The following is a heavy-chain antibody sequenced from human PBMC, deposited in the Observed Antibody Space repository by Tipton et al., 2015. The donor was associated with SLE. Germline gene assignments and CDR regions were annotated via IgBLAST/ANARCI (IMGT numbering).Heavy chain of an antibody. V-gene: IGHV4-59*01. CDR2: IYYRGST. CDR1: GGSISSYY. J-gene: IGHJ4*02. Sequence: TLSLTCTVSGGSISSYYWSWIRQPPGKGLEWIGYIYYRGSTNYNPSLKSRVTISVDTSKNQFSLKLSSVTAADTAVYYCARVSSWGSGYFDYWGQGTLVTVSS. CDR3: ARVSSWGSGYFDY. D-gene: IGHD7-27*01.